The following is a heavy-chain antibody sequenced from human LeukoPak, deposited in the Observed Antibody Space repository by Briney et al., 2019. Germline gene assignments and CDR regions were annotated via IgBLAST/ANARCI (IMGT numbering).Heavy chain of an antibody. CDR1: GFTFTSHD. V-gene: IGHV1-8*01. Sequence: ASVKVSCKASGFTFTSHDYNWVRQATGQGLEWMGWMNPNSGNTGYAQKFQGRVTMTRDTSITTVYMELSSLTSEDTAVYYCARWLDYAYTRQYGMDVWGQGTTVTVSS. J-gene: IGHJ6*02. D-gene: IGHD4-17*01. CDR3: ARWLDYAYTRQYGMDV. CDR2: MNPNSGNT.